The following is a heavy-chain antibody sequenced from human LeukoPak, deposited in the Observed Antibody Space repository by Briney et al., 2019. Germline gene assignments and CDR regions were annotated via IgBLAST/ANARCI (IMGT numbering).Heavy chain of an antibody. D-gene: IGHD3-16*01. V-gene: IGHV3-74*01. CDR2: INSDGSST. Sequence: GGSLRLSCAASGFTFSSYWMHWVRHAPGKGLVWVSRINSDGSSTSYADSVKGRFTISRDNAKNTLYLQMNSLRAEDTAVYYCAREDPRSGSLWFDPWGQGTLVTVSS. CDR1: GFTFSSYW. CDR3: AREDPRSGSLWFDP. J-gene: IGHJ5*02.